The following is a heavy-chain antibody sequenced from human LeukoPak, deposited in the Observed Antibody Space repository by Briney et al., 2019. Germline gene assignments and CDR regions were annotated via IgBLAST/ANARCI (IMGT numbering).Heavy chain of an antibody. J-gene: IGHJ4*02. CDR3: AKEPGEGGSAFDY. D-gene: IGHD3-16*01. V-gene: IGHV3-23*01. CDR1: GFTISSYW. Sequence: GGSLRLSCTGSGFTISSYWMTWVRQAPGKGLEWVSTISGSGSSTYYADSVKGRFTISRDNAKNTVYLQMNSLRAEDTAVYYCAKEPGEGGSAFDYWGQGTLVTVYS. CDR2: ISGSGSST.